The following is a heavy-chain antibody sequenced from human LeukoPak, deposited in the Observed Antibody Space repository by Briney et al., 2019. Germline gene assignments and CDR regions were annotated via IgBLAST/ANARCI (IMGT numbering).Heavy chain of an antibody. CDR1: GFTFSSYS. Sequence: GGTLRLSCAASGFTFSSYSMNWVRQAPGKGLGWVSSISSSSSYIYYADSVKGRFTISRDNAKNSMCLQMNSLRAEDTAVYYCARDTRTYYYDSSGYYYDYWGQGTLVTVSS. D-gene: IGHD3-22*01. CDR3: ARDTRTYYYDSSGYYYDY. V-gene: IGHV3-21*01. CDR2: ISSSSSYI. J-gene: IGHJ4*02.